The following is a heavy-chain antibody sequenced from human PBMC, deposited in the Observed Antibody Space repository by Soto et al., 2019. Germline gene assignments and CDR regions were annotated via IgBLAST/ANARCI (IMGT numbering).Heavy chain of an antibody. Sequence: PGGSLRLSGAASGFTVSSNYMSWVRQAPGKGLEWVSVLYSGGSTYYADSVKGRFTISRDNSKNTLYLQMNSLRAEDTAVYYCARGIYDFCSGYGMDVWGQGTTVTVSS. CDR2: LYSGGST. CDR3: ARGIYDFCSGYGMDV. D-gene: IGHD3-3*01. V-gene: IGHV3-53*01. CDR1: GFTVSSNY. J-gene: IGHJ6*02.